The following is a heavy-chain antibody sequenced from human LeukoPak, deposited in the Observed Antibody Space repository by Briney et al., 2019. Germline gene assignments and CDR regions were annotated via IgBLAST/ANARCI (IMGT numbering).Heavy chain of an antibody. CDR3: ARTPLPGSRGKVVIVTTSFDY. CDR2: IYHSGST. V-gene: IGHV4-38-2*02. CDR1: GYSISSGYY. J-gene: IGHJ4*02. Sequence: PSETLSLTCTVSGYSISSGYYWGWIRQPPGKGLEWIGSIYHSGSTYYNPSLKSRVTISVDTSKNQFSLKLSSVTTADTAVYYCARTPLPGSRGKVVIVTTSFDYWGQGTLVTVSS. D-gene: IGHD3-22*01.